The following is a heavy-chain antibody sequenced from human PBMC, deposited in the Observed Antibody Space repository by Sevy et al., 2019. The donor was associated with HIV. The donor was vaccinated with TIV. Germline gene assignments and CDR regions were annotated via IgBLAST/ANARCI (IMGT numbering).Heavy chain of an antibody. D-gene: IGHD2-2*01. CDR1: GFTFSSYA. CDR2: ISGSGGST. J-gene: IGHJ1*01. Sequence: GGSLRLSCAASGFTFSSYAMSWVRQAPGKGLEWVSGISGSGGSTYYADSVKGRFTISRDNSKNTLYLQMNSLRAEDTAVYYCAIDLRAAANADYFQHWGQGTLVTVSS. V-gene: IGHV3-23*01. CDR3: AIDLRAAANADYFQH.